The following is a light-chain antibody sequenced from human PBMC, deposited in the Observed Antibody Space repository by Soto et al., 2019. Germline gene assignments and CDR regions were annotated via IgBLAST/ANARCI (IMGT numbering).Light chain of an antibody. J-gene: IGKJ1*01. CDR1: QSVSSSY. V-gene: IGKV3D-7*01. Sequence: VMTQSPATLSFSPGDRATLSCRASQSVSSSYLSWYQQKPGQAPRLLIYGASTRATGIPDRLSGSGSGTDLTLTITTLEPEDFAVYYCHKYADSPQTFGQGTKVDIK. CDR2: GAS. CDR3: HKYADSPQT.